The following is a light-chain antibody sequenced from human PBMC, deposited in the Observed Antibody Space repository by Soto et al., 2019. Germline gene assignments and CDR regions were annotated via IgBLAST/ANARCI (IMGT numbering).Light chain of an antibody. V-gene: IGLV1-36*01. CDR2: YDD. Sequence: QSVLTQPPSVSEAPRQRVTISCSGSSSNIGNNAVNWYQQLPGKAPKLLIYYDDLLPSGVSDRFSGSKSGTSASLAISGLQAEDEGDYFWGGWDDRPNGWVFGGGTKLTVL. CDR3: GGWDDRPNGWV. J-gene: IGLJ3*02. CDR1: SSNIGNNA.